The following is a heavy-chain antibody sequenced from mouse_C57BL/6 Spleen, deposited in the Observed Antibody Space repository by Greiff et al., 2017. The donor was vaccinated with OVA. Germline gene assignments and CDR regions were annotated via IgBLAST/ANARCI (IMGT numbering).Heavy chain of an antibody. D-gene: IGHD1-1*01. Sequence: DVHLVESGPGLVKPSQSLSLTCSVTGYSIPSGYYWNWIRQFPGNKLEWMGYISYDGSNNYNPSLKNRISITRDTSKNQFFLKLNSVTTEDTATYYCARDYYGRRGDWYFDVWGTGTTVTVSS. CDR2: ISYDGSN. CDR3: ARDYYGRRGDWYFDV. CDR1: GYSIPSGYY. V-gene: IGHV3-6*01. J-gene: IGHJ1*03.